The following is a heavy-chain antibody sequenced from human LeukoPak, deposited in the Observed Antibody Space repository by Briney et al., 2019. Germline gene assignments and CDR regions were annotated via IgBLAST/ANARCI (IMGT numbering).Heavy chain of an antibody. Sequence: KPSETLSLTCAVYGGSFSGYYWSWIRQPPGKGLEWIGEINHSGSTNYNPSLKSRVTISVDTSKNQFPLKLSSVTAADTAVYYCARSGLRQWEYDYWGQGTLVTVSS. CDR2: INHSGST. J-gene: IGHJ4*02. CDR3: ARSGLRQWEYDY. V-gene: IGHV4-34*01. CDR1: GGSFSGYY. D-gene: IGHD1-26*01.